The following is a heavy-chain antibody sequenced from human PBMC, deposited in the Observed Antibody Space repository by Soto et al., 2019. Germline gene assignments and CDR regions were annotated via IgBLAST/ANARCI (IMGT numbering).Heavy chain of an antibody. CDR2: ISAYNGNT. J-gene: IGHJ4*02. CDR3: ARNVMDDENLTGYYMACYFDY. V-gene: IGHV1-18*01. D-gene: IGHD3-9*01. CDR1: GYTFTSYG. Sequence: GASVKVSCKASGYTFTSYGISWVRQAPGQGLEWMGWISAYNGNTNYAQKLQGRVTMTTDTSTSTAYMELRSLRSDDTAVYYCARNVMDDENLTGYYMACYFDYWGQGTLVTVSS.